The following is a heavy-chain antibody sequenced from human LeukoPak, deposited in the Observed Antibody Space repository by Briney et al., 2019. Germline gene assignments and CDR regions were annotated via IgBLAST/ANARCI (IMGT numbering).Heavy chain of an antibody. CDR2: IKQDGSDK. Sequence: GGSLRLSCVASGFIFDNYVMTWVRQAPGKGLEWVGNIKQDGSDKNYMDSVKGRFTISRDNTKNSVYLQMSSLRAEDTAVYYRAREVWGPESSGEGTLVTVSS. CDR3: AREVWGPES. D-gene: IGHD1-14*01. J-gene: IGHJ5*02. V-gene: IGHV3-7*01. CDR1: GFIFDNYV.